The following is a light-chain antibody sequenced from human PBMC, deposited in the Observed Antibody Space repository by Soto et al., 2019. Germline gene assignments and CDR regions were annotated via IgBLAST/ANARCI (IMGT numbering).Light chain of an antibody. CDR3: QQFYDLPIT. Sequence: IPITQSPCALSASVGDRVTLTCQASQDISDVLNWYQQQPGKAPKVLIYDASKLQTGVPSRFSGRGSGKDFTFTISSLQPDDSGTYYCQQFYDLPITFGQGTRLEI. CDR1: QDISDV. CDR2: DAS. J-gene: IGKJ5*01. V-gene: IGKV1-33*01.